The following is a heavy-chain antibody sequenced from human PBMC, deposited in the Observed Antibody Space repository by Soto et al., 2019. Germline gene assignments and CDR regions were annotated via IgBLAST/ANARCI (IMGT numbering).Heavy chain of an antibody. V-gene: IGHV4-59*01. CDR2: LYYTGST. CDR3: ARGGGYDFRSSQAPPIDV. CDR1: GGSIRDFY. Sequence: KSSQTLSLTCNVSGGSIRDFYWSWIRQSPGKRLEWIGYLYYTGSTNYNPALKSRVTISLDTSKNQFSLKVRSVTAADTAVYYCARGGGYDFRSSQAPPIDVWGQGTTVTVSS. D-gene: IGHD3-3*01. J-gene: IGHJ6*02.